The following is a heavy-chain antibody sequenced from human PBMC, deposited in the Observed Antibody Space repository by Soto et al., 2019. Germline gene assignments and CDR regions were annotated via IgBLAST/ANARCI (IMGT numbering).Heavy chain of an antibody. Sequence: SETLSLTCSVSGGSINSYWWSWIRQPAGKGLEWIGRVYSSGTTDYNPSLNSRATLSVETSKNQFSLKLSSVTAADTAVYYCASEKYYYGSGSYCNGYYYYYGMDVWGQGTTVTV. CDR3: ASEKYYYGSGSYCNGYYYYYGMDV. CDR1: GGSINSYW. CDR2: VYSSGTT. V-gene: IGHV4-4*07. D-gene: IGHD3-10*01. J-gene: IGHJ6*02.